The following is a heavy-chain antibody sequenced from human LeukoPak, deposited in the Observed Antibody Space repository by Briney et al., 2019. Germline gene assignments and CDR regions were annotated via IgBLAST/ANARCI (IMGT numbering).Heavy chain of an antibody. CDR2: TDGGTT. J-gene: IGHJ4*02. D-gene: IGHD3-10*01. V-gene: IGHV3-15*01. CDR1: GCTISNAW. CDR3: ASGRVRGY. Sequence: GGSLRLACAASGCTISNAWMTWVRQAPGKGLEWVGRTDGGTTDYAAPVKGRFTISRDDSKNTLYLQMNSLQTDDSAVYYCASGRVRGYWGQGTLVTVSS.